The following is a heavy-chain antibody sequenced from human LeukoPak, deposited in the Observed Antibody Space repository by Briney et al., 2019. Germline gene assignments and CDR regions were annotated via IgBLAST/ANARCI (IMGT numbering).Heavy chain of an antibody. CDR2: IDPSGKYK. CDR1: GFTFRSYA. Sequence: GGSLRLSCAASGFTFRSYAMSWVRQAPGKGLDWVSAIDPSGKYKYYADSVKGRFTVSRDNSKNTLYLQMNSLRAEDTAIYYCAKGSAGGRPYYFDYWGQGALVTVSS. V-gene: IGHV3-23*05. D-gene: IGHD3-10*01. CDR3: AKGSAGGRPYYFDY. J-gene: IGHJ4*02.